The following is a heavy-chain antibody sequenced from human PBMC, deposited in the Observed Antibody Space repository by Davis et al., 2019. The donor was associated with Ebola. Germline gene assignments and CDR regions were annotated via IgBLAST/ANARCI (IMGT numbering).Heavy chain of an antibody. J-gene: IGHJ4*02. CDR1: GFTFSSYS. D-gene: IGHD2/OR15-2a*01. CDR3: AKARVGSTFPYYFDS. Sequence: GESLKISCAASGFTFSSYSMNWVRQAPGKGLEWVSGMNSIGDRTNYADSVKGRFTISRDNSKNTLFLQMNSLRAEDAAVYYCAKARVGSTFPYYFDSWGQGTLVTVSS. CDR2: MNSIGDRT. V-gene: IGHV3-23*01.